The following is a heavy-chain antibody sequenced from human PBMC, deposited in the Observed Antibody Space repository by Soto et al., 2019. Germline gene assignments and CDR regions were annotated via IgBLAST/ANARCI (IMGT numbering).Heavy chain of an antibody. CDR1: GFTFSSYA. D-gene: IGHD6-19*01. V-gene: IGHV3-23*01. Sequence: GGSLRLSCAASGFTFSSYAMSWVRQAPGKGLEWVSAISGSGGSTYYADSVKGRFTISRDNSKNTLYLQMNSLRAEDTAVYYCAAYERGEYSSGWCVDYWGQGTLVTVSS. CDR3: AAYERGEYSSGWCVDY. J-gene: IGHJ4*02. CDR2: ISGSGGST.